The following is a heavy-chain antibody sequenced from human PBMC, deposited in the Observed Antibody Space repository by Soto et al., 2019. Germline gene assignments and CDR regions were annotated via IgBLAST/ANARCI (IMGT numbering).Heavy chain of an antibody. J-gene: IGHJ4*02. V-gene: IGHV3-53*01. CDR1: GFTVSNSY. CDR3: ARGFKSSLGH. Sequence: GGSLRLSYAASGFTVSNSYMSWVRQAPGKGLEWVSVIYSGGSTYYADSVKGRFTISRDSSKNTLYLQMNSLRAEDTPVSSRARGFKSSLGHWGQGTLVTVSS. CDR2: IYSGGST.